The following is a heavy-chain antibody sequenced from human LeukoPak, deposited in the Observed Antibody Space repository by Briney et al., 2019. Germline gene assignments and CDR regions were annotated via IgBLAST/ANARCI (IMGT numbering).Heavy chain of an antibody. CDR3: ATPSWDCSSTSCYFDY. J-gene: IGHJ4*02. CDR1: GFTFSSYG. D-gene: IGHD2-2*01. Sequence: GGSLRLSCAASGFTFSSYGMHWVRQAPGKGLEWVAVIWYDGSNKYYADSVKGRFTISGDNSKNTLYLQMNSLRAEDTAVYYCATPSWDCSSTSCYFDYWGQGTLVTVSS. V-gene: IGHV3-33*01. CDR2: IWYDGSNK.